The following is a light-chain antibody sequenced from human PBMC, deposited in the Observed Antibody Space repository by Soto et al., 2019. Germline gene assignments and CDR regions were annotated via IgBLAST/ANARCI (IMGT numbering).Light chain of an antibody. Sequence: ETVMTQSPGTLSVSLGERATLSCRASQSVSIHLAWYQQKPGQAPRLLIYDTSTRATGIPARFRGSGSGTEFTLTISSLQSEDFAVYYCQQYSNWPPITFGQGTRLEIK. V-gene: IGKV3-15*01. CDR1: QSVSIH. J-gene: IGKJ5*01. CDR3: QQYSNWPPIT. CDR2: DTS.